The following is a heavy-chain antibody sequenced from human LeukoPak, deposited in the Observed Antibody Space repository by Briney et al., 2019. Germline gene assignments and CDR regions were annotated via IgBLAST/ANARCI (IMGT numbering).Heavy chain of an antibody. Sequence: ASVTVSCKASGYTFINSGITWVRQAPGQGLEWMGWISAYNGNTDYAQKFQGRVTMTTDTSTTTAYMHLTSLSSDDTAVYFCARDKAETMIDAFDIWGQGTMVTVSS. CDR2: ISAYNGNT. J-gene: IGHJ3*02. V-gene: IGHV1-18*01. D-gene: IGHD3-22*01. CDR3: ARDKAETMIDAFDI. CDR1: GYTFINSG.